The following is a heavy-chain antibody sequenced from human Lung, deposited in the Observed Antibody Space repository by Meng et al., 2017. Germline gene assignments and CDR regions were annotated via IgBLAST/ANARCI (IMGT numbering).Heavy chain of an antibody. CDR2: INHSGST. Sequence: QVHRQQWAAGLLKPSETLSLTCVVSGGSFSDYYWSWIRQPPGKGLEWIGEINHSGSTNYNPSLESRATISVDTSQNNLSLKLSSVTAADSAVYYCARGPTTMAHDFDYWGQGTLVTVSS. CDR3: ARGPTTMAHDFDY. J-gene: IGHJ4*02. D-gene: IGHD4-11*01. CDR1: GGSFSDYY. V-gene: IGHV4-34*01.